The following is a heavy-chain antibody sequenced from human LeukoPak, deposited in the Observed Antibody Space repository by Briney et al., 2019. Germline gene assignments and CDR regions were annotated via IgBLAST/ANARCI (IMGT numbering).Heavy chain of an antibody. D-gene: IGHD3-10*01. V-gene: IGHV1-2*02. J-gene: IGHJ6*03. CDR3: ARAKATMVRGALKYYYMDV. CDR2: INPNSGGT. Sequence: GASVKVSCKASGYTFTGYYMHWVRQAPGQGLEWMGWINPNSGGTNYAQKFQGRVTMTRDTSISTAYMELSSLRSEDTAVYYCARAKATMVRGALKYYYMDVWGKGTTVTISS. CDR1: GYTFTGYY.